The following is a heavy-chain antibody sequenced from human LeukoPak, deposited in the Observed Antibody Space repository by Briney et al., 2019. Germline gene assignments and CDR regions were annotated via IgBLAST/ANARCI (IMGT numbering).Heavy chain of an antibody. Sequence: GGSLRLSCAAPGFTFSSYAMSWVRQAPGKGLEWVANIKQDGSEKYYVDSVKGRFTISRDNAKNSLYLQMNSLRAEDTAVYYCARGGGYDLYFDYWGQGTLVTVSS. J-gene: IGHJ4*02. CDR1: GFTFSSYA. D-gene: IGHD5-12*01. CDR3: ARGGGYDLYFDY. CDR2: IKQDGSEK. V-gene: IGHV3-7*03.